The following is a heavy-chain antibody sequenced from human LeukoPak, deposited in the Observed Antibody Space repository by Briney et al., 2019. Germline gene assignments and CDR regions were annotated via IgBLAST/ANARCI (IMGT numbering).Heavy chain of an antibody. V-gene: IGHV3-21*01. J-gene: IGHJ4*02. CDR3: ARATDYYGSGSSDY. Sequence: GGSLRLSCAASGFTFSSYSMNWVRQAPGKGLDWVSSISSSSSYIYYADSVKGRFTISRDNAKNSLYLQMNSLRAEDTAVYYCARATDYYGSGSSDYWGQGTLVTVSS. D-gene: IGHD3-10*01. CDR2: ISSSSSYI. CDR1: GFTFSSYS.